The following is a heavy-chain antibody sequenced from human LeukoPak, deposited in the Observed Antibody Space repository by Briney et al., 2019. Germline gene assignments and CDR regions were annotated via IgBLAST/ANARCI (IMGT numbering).Heavy chain of an antibody. D-gene: IGHD3-9*01. V-gene: IGHV3-64*01. CDR1: GYIFNNYA. CDR2: INNNGDST. Sequence: GGSLRLSCAASGYIFNNYAIHWFRQAPGKGLEYVSGINNNGDSTYYANSVKGRFTISRDNSKNTLFLQMGSLTSEDTAVYYCARDYQTGFTGPGGDFRGQGTLVTVSS. CDR3: ARDYQTGFTGPGGDF. J-gene: IGHJ4*02.